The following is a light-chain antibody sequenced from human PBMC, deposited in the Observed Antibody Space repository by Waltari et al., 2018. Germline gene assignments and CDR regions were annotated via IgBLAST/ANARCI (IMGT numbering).Light chain of an antibody. CDR1: QSILWNSIKKNY. CDR2: WAS. Sequence: IVMTQSPDSLAVSLCERATSNCKSSQSILWNSIKKNYLAWYQQKPGLPRKLLIYWASTRGSSVPGRFSGDWSGTYFTLSISSLQAEDVAVYYCQQFYNTLRTFGPGAKLEI. V-gene: IGKV4-1*01. CDR3: QQFYNTLRT. J-gene: IGKJ1*01.